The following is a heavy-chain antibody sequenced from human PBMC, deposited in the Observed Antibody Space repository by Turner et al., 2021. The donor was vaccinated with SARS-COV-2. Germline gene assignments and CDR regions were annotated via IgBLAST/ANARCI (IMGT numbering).Heavy chain of an antibody. V-gene: IGHV1-69*06. Sequence: QVQLMQSGAEVEKPGSSVKVSCKASGGSFADYVISWVRQAPGQGLGWMGMIIPVFGSSSYAQKFQGRVTITADKSTSTAYMELSSLRSEDTAVYYCAGDPSKNWFDPWGQGTLVTVSS. CDR2: IIPVFGSS. CDR1: GGSFADYV. J-gene: IGHJ5*02. CDR3: AGDPSKNWFDP.